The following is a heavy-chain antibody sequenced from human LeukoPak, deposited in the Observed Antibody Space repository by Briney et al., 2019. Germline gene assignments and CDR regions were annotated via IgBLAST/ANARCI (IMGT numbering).Heavy chain of an antibody. Sequence: GGSLRLSCAASGFTFSDYYMSWIRPAPGKVLEWVSYISSSGSTIYYADSVKGRFTISRDNAKNSLYLQMNSLTAEDTAVYYCARDWDGDIYYYFDYWGQGTLVTVSS. V-gene: IGHV3-11*04. CDR2: ISSSGSTI. D-gene: IGHD2-15*01. CDR1: GFTFSDYY. CDR3: ARDWDGDIYYYFDY. J-gene: IGHJ4*02.